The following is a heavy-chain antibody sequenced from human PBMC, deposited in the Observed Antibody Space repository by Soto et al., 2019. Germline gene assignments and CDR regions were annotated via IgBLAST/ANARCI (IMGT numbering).Heavy chain of an antibody. D-gene: IGHD6-19*01. CDR2: ISYDGSNK. CDR3: ASPSQSIAVALLR. Sequence: PGGSLRLSCAASGFTFSSYAMHWVRQAPGKGLEWVAVISYDGSNKYYADSVKGRFTISRDNSKNTLYLQMNSLRAEDTAVYYCASPSQSIAVALLRWGQGTLVTVSS. V-gene: IGHV3-30-3*01. J-gene: IGHJ4*02. CDR1: GFTFSSYA.